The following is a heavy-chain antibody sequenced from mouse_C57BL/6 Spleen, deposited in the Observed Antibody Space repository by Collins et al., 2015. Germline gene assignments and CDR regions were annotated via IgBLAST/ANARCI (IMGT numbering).Heavy chain of an antibody. Sequence: QIQLVQSGPELKKPGETVKISCKASGYTFTTYGMSWVKQAPGKGLKWMGWINTYSGVPTNADDFKGRFAFSLETSASTAFLQTNNLKNEDTATYFCARHSGDYYGWSFDFWGTGTTVTVSS. J-gene: IGHJ1*03. D-gene: IGHD1-1*01. CDR2: INTYSGVP. V-gene: IGHV9-3*01. CDR3: ARHSGDYYGWSFDF. CDR1: GYTFTTYG.